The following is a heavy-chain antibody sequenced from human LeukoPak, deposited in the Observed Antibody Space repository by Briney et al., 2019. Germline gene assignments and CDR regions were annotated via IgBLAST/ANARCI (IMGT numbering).Heavy chain of an antibody. Sequence: GESLKISCKGSGYSFTSYWIGWVRQMPGKGLEWMGIIYPGDSDTRYSPSFQGQVTISADKSISTAYLQWSSLKASDTAMYYCARQVNEIDSSGYYSLYCFDYWGQGTLVTVSS. CDR1: GYSFTSYW. V-gene: IGHV5-51*01. CDR3: ARQVNEIDSSGYYSLYCFDY. J-gene: IGHJ4*02. CDR2: IYPGDSDT. D-gene: IGHD3-22*01.